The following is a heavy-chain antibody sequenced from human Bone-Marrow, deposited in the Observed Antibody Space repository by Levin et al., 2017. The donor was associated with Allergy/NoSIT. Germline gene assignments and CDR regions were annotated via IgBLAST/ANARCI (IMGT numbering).Heavy chain of an antibody. CDR1: GVSITSADYY. D-gene: IGHD3-10*01. J-gene: IGHJ4*02. CDR2: IYYTGST. CDR3: GGGAPGVDY. V-gene: IGHV4-30-4*01. Sequence: TSQTLSLTCTVSGVSITSADYYWSWVRQTPGKGLEWIGYIYYTGSTYFNPSLKSRLSISIDTSNNQFSLMLSSVTAADTAVYYCGGGAPGVDYWGQGSLVTVSS.